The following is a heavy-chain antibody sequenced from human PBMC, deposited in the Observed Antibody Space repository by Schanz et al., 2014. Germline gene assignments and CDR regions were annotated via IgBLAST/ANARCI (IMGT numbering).Heavy chain of an antibody. CDR3: ARDKVTTLGYYGMDV. D-gene: IGHD3-10*02. Sequence: QVQLQESGPGLVKPSETLSLTCTVSGGSISSYYWNWIRQPPGKGLEWIGYVYYTGSTTYNPSLKSRVTISVVPSKRQFSLKLSSVTAADTAVYYCARDKVTTLGYYGMDVWGQGTTVTASS. CDR2: VYYTGST. J-gene: IGHJ6*02. CDR1: GGSISSYY. V-gene: IGHV4-59*01.